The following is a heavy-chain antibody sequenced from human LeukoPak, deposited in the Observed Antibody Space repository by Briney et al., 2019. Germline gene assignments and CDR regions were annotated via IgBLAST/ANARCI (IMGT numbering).Heavy chain of an antibody. CDR2: INPGDSDT. CDR1: GYSFTSSW. CDR3: ARQPGAGWFDP. V-gene: IGHV5-51*01. D-gene: IGHD3-10*01. Sequence: GESLKISCQASGYSFTSSWIGWARQMPGKGLEWMAIINPGDSDTRYSPSFQGQVTISADKSISTVYLQWGSLKASDTSMYYCARQPGAGWFDPWGQRTLVTVSS. J-gene: IGHJ5*02.